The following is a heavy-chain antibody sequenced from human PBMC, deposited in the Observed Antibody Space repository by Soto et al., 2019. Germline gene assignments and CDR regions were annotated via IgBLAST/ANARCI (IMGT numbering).Heavy chain of an antibody. CDR1: GYTFTSYG. D-gene: IGHD3-10*01. V-gene: IGHV1-18*01. J-gene: IGHJ6*02. CDR3: ARAHGESHFSYYYYYYGMDV. CDR2: ISAYNGNT. Sequence: ASVKVSCKASGYTFTSYGISWVRQAPGQGLEWMGWISAYNGNTNYAQKLQGRVTMTTDTSTSTAYMELRSLRSDDTAVYYCARAHGESHFSYYYYYYGMDVWGQGTTVTVSS.